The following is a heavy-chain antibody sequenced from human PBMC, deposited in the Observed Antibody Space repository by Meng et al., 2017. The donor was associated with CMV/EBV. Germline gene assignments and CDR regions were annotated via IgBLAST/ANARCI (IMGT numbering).Heavy chain of an antibody. V-gene: IGHV1-2*02. D-gene: IGHD2-2*01. Sequence: ASVKVSCKASGYTFTGYYVHWVRQAPGQGIEWLGWINPNSGGTNYAQKCQGRVTMTRDTSMSTAYVELSSLRSDDTAVYYCARLDCSSTSCYKLGWLDPWGQGTLVTVSS. J-gene: IGHJ5*02. CDR3: ARLDCSSTSCYKLGWLDP. CDR2: INPNSGGT. CDR1: GYTFTGYY.